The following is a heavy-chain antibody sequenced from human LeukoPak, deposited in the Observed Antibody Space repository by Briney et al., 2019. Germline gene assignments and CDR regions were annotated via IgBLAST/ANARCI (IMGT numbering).Heavy chain of an antibody. Sequence: ASVKVSCKASGYTFTGYYMHWVRQAPGQGLEWMGWINPNSGGTNYAQKFQGRVTMTRNTSISTAYMELSSLRSEDTAVYYCARAGGATAYRFDYWGQGTLVTVSS. V-gene: IGHV1-2*02. CDR2: INPNSGGT. CDR3: ARAGGATAYRFDY. CDR1: GYTFTGYY. J-gene: IGHJ4*02. D-gene: IGHD1-26*01.